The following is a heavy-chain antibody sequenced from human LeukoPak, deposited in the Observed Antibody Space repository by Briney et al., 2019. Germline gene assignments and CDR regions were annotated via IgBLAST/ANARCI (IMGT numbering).Heavy chain of an antibody. CDR2: IYNGGST. J-gene: IGHJ4*02. V-gene: IGHV3-66*01. CDR3: AKDGVVGGSGWSDYFDY. Sequence: PGGSLRLSCAASGFTLSSYYMSWVRQAPGRGLEWISVIYNGGSTHYADSVKGRFASSRDNSKNTLYLHMNSLRPEDASFYYCAKDGVVGGSGWSDYFDYWGQGTLVTVSS. D-gene: IGHD6-19*01. CDR1: GFTLSSYY.